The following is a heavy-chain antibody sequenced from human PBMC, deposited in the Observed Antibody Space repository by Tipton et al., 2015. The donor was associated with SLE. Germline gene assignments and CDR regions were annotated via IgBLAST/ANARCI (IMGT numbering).Heavy chain of an antibody. CDR3: ARHGLAVAGTDLSYYFDY. D-gene: IGHD6-19*01. J-gene: IGHJ4*02. V-gene: IGHV4-59*04. Sequence: LRLSCTVSGGSISSYYWSWIRQPPGKGLEWIGYIYYSGSTYYNPSLKSRVTISVDTSKNQFSLKLSSVTAADTAVYYCARHGLAVAGTDLSYYFDYWGQGTLVTVSS. CDR2: IYYSGST. CDR1: GGSISSYY.